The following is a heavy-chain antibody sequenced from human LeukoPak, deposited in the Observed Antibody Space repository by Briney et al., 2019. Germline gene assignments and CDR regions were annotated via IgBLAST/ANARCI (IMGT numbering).Heavy chain of an antibody. Sequence: PGGSLRLSCAASGFTFSSYAMSWVRQAPGKGLEWVSTITTRSGSTYYADSVKGRFTISRDNAKNSLYLQMNSLRAEDTAVYYCARDFSNNWSNDYWGQGTLVTVSS. V-gene: IGHV3-23*01. D-gene: IGHD6-13*01. J-gene: IGHJ4*02. CDR1: GFTFSSYA. CDR2: ITTRSGST. CDR3: ARDFSNNWSNDY.